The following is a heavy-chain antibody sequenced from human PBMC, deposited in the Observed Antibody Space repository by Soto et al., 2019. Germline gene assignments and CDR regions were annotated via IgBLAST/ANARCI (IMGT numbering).Heavy chain of an antibody. CDR3: ARDHYYDSSGYPGVGDY. CDR1: GFTFSSYG. CDR2: IWYDGSNK. V-gene: IGHV3-33*01. Sequence: GGSLRLSCAASGFTFSSYGMHWVRQAPGKGLEWVAVIWYDGSNKYYADSVKGRFTISRDNSKNTRYLQMNSLRAEDTAVYYCARDHYYDSSGYPGVGDYWGQGTLVTVSS. D-gene: IGHD3-22*01. J-gene: IGHJ4*02.